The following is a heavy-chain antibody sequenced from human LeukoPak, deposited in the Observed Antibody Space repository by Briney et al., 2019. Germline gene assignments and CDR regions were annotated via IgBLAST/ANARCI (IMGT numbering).Heavy chain of an antibody. CDR3: AKPPRPHYYDSSGQWADY. J-gene: IGHJ4*02. CDR2: ISGSGGST. D-gene: IGHD3-22*01. CDR1: GFTFSSYA. Sequence: PGGSLRLSCAASGFTFSSYAMSWVRQAPGKGLEWVSAISGSGGSTYYADSVKGRFTISRDNSKNTLYLQMNSLRAEDTAVYYCAKPPRPHYYDSSGQWADYWGQGTLVTVSS. V-gene: IGHV3-23*01.